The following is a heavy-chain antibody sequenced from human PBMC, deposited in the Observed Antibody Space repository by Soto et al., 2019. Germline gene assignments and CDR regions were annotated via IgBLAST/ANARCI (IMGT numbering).Heavy chain of an antibody. J-gene: IGHJ1*01. CDR1: GDTITSGGYY. Sequence: QVQLQESGPGRVKPSQTLSLTCTVSGDTITSGGYYWSWIRQLPGKGLQWNGYIYSRGITFYNPSQASTATWSVHTYKKKCSLRLTSVTTADTAVYYCKVETGFSGSWAPAQWGPGALSAVSS. D-gene: IGHD6-13*01. V-gene: IGHV4-31*01. CDR2: IYSRGIT. CDR3: KVETGFSGSWAPAQ.